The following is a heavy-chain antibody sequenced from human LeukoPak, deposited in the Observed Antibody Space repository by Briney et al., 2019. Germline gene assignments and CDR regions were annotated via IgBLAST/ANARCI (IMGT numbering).Heavy chain of an antibody. CDR1: GFTFSSYE. V-gene: IGHV3-48*03. CDR2: ISSSGSTI. Sequence: GGSLRLSCAASGFTFSSYEMNWVRQAPGKGLEWVSYISSSGSTIYYADSVKGRFTISRDNAKNSLYLQMNSLRAEDTAVYYCARCHGYRHNWFDPWGQGTLATVSS. D-gene: IGHD5-24*01. J-gene: IGHJ5*02. CDR3: ARCHGYRHNWFDP.